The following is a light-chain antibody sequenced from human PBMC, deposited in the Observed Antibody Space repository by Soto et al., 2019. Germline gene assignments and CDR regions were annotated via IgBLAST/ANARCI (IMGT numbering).Light chain of an antibody. V-gene: IGKV3-20*01. J-gene: IGKJ1*01. Sequence: EIVLTQSPGTLSLSPGERATLSCRASQSLSSTYLAGYQQKPGQAPRLLIYGASSRATGIPARFSGSGSGTDFTLTISRLEPEDFAVYYCQQYDRSPPGTFGQGIQVQIK. CDR2: GAS. CDR1: QSLSSTY. CDR3: QQYDRSPPGT.